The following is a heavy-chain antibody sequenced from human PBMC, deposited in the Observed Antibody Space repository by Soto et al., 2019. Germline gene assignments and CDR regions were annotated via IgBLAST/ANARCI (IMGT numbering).Heavy chain of an antibody. J-gene: IGHJ4*02. CDR3: AITYCRDNSCPRDFDF. CDR1: GGTYNTYT. CDR2: FIPILDMA. V-gene: IGHV1-69*02. D-gene: IGHD2-21*01. Sequence: QVQVVQSGAEVKKPESSVKVSCKPSGGTYNTYTVNWVRLAPGHGLEWMGRFIPILDMANYAQKFQDSVTIPADRSTFTAYMELNSLASDDTAVYYCAITYCRDNSCPRDFDFWGPGTRVTVSS.